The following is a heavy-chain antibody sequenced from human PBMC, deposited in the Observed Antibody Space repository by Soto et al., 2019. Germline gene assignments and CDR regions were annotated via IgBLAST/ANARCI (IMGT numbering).Heavy chain of an antibody. J-gene: IGHJ4*02. CDR1: GGTFGFYG. D-gene: IGHD5-12*01. V-gene: IGHV1-69*13. Sequence: SVKVSCKASGGTFGFYGLNWVRQAPGQGLEWMGGIIPIFGTPNYAQKFQGRVTITADESTSTVYMELSTLRSDDTAVYYCARDDRAEMATSFDSCGQGTLVTGSS. CDR2: IIPIFGTP. CDR3: ARDDRAEMATSFDS.